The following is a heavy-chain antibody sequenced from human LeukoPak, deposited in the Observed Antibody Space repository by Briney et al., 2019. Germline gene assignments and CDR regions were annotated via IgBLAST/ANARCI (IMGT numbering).Heavy chain of an antibody. CDR2: IYYSGIT. J-gene: IGHJ6*02. Sequence: PSETLSLTCAVSGGSISSYYWSWIGQPPGKGLEWIGYIYYSGITNYNPSLKSRVTISVDTSKNQFSLKLSSVTAADTAVYYCARGYTTGMDVWGQGTTVTVSS. V-gene: IGHV4-59*01. D-gene: IGHD1-1*01. CDR1: GGSISSYY. CDR3: ARGYTTGMDV.